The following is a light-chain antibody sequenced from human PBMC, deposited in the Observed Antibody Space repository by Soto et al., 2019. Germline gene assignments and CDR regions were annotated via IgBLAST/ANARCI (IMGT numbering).Light chain of an antibody. CDR2: GAS. CDR1: QSVSNNY. V-gene: IGKV3-20*01. Sequence: ESGLTEYTGPLSLSPGEIATVSCRASQSVSNNYLAWYQQKPGQAPRLLIYGASNRATGIPDRFSGSGSGTDFTLTISRLEPEDFAVYYCQQYGSSGTFGQGTKVDIK. J-gene: IGKJ1*01. CDR3: QQYGSSGT.